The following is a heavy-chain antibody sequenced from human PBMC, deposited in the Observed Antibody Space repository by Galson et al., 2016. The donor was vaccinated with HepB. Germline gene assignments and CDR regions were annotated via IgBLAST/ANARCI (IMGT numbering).Heavy chain of an antibody. J-gene: IGHJ4*02. V-gene: IGHV3-21*01. CDR2: ISGGSSYI. Sequence: SLRLSCAVSGITFRSYTMNRVRQAPGKGLEWVSSISGGSSYIYYADSVKGRFTISRDNAKNSLYLQMNSLRAEDTAVYYCATRSSGWYYFDYWGQGTLVTVSS. CDR3: ATRSSGWYYFDY. D-gene: IGHD6-19*01. CDR1: GITFRSYT.